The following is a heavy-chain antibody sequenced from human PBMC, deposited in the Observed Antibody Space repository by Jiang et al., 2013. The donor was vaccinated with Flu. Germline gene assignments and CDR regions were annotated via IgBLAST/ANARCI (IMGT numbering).Heavy chain of an antibody. D-gene: IGHD6-19*01. V-gene: IGHV3-33*08. Sequence: QLVESGGGVVQPGRSLRLSCAASGFTFSSYGMHWVRQAPGKGLEWVAVIWYDGSNKYYADSVKGRFTISRDNSKNTLYLQMNSLRAEDTAVYYCARDPGQWSLGDYFDYWGQGTLVTVSS. CDR1: GFTFSSYG. J-gene: IGHJ4*02. CDR3: ARDPGQWSLGDYFDY. CDR2: IWYDGSNK.